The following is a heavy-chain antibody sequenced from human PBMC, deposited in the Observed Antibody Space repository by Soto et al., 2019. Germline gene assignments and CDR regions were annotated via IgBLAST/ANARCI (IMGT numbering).Heavy chain of an antibody. D-gene: IGHD1-26*01. V-gene: IGHV1-3*01. CDR1: GYTFTSYA. J-gene: IGHJ4*02. CDR2: INAGNGNT. CDR3: ARDLGVGAASDY. Sequence: QVQLVQSGAEVKKPGASVEVSCKASGYTFTSYAMHWVRQDPGQRLEWMGWINAGNGNTKYSQKFQGRVTITGDTSASTAYMELSSLRSEDTAVYYCARDLGVGAASDYWGQGTLVTVSS.